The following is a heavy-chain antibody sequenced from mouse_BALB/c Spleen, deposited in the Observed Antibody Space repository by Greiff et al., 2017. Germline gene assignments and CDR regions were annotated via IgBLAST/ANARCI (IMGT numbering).Heavy chain of an antibody. J-gene: IGHJ2*01. CDR1: GYAFSSSW. V-gene: IGHV1-82*01. D-gene: IGHD3-1*01. CDR3: ARSGPQEDFDY. Sequence: QVQLQQSGPELVKPGASVKISCKASGYAFSSSWMNWVKQRPGQGLEWIGRIYPGDGDTNYNGKFKGKATLTADKSSSTAYMQLSSLTSVDSAVYFCARSGPQEDFDYWGQGTTLTVSS. CDR2: IYPGDGDT.